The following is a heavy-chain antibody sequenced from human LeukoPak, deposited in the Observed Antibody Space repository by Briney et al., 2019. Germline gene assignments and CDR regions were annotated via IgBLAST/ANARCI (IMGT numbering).Heavy chain of an antibody. D-gene: IGHD5-12*01. V-gene: IGHV3-21*01. J-gene: IGHJ4*02. CDR2: ISTSSSYI. CDR3: ARATRGGYDGYFDY. Sequence: PGGSLRLSCAASGLTLSSYSMNWVRQAPGKGLERVSFISTSSSYIYYADSVKGRFIISRDNARKSLYLQMNSLRAEDTAVYYCARATRGGYDGYFDYWGQGTLVTVSS. CDR1: GLTLSSYS.